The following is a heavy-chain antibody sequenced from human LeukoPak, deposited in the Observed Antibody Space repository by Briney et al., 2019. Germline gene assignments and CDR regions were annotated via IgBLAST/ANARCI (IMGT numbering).Heavy chain of an antibody. CDR2: ISYDGRNK. V-gene: IGHV3-30*18. CDR1: GFTFSSCG. D-gene: IGHD2-21*02. J-gene: IGHJ3*02. CDR3: AKESLAYCGGDCPDAFDI. Sequence: GGSLRLSCAASGFTFSSCGMHWVRQAPGKGLEWVAVISYDGRNKYYADSVKGRFTISRDNSKNTLYLQMNSLRAEDTAVYYCAKESLAYCGGDCPDAFDIWGQGTLVTVSS.